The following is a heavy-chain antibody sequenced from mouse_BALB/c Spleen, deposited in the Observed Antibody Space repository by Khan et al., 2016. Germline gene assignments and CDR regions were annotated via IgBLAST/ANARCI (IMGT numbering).Heavy chain of an antibody. Sequence: EVKLLESGGGLVQPGGSLKLSCAASGFDFSIYWMSWVRQAPGKGLEWIGEINPDSSTINYTPSLKDKFIISRDNAKNTLYLQMSKVRSEDTALYYCARRGGMFAYWGQGTLVTVSA. D-gene: IGHD1-1*02. V-gene: IGHV4-1*02. CDR3: ARRGGMFAY. J-gene: IGHJ3*01. CDR1: GFDFSIYW. CDR2: INPDSSTI.